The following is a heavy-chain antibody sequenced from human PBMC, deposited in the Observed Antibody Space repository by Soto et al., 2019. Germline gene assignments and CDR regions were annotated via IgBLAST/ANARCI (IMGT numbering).Heavy chain of an antibody. CDR3: ARTSYDILTGYSPNPFDY. Sequence: ASVKVSCKASGYTFTSYAIHWVRQAPGQRLEWMGWINAGYGNTKYSQKFQGRVTITRDTSASTAYMELNSLRSEDTAVYYCARTSYDILTGYSPNPFDYWGQGTLVTVSS. CDR2: INAGYGNT. D-gene: IGHD3-9*01. J-gene: IGHJ4*02. V-gene: IGHV1-3*01. CDR1: GYTFTSYA.